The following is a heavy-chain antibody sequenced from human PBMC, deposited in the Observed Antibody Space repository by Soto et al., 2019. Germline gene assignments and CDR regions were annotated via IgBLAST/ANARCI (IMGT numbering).Heavy chain of an antibody. V-gene: IGHV3-64*02. CDR3: ARGRSGSYRYTGFDY. Sequence: GGSLRLSCAASGFTFSSYAMHWVRQAPGKGLEYVSAISSNGGSTYYADSVKGRFTISGDNSKNTLYLQMGSLRAEDMAVYYCARGRSGSYRYTGFDYWGQGTLVTAPQ. CDR1: GFTFSSYA. J-gene: IGHJ4*02. CDR2: ISSNGGST. D-gene: IGHD3-16*02.